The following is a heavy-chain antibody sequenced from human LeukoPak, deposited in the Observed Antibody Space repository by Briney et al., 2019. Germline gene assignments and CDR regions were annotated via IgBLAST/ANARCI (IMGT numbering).Heavy chain of an antibody. CDR1: GGSLGGYY. CDR2: INHSGST. V-gene: IGHV4-34*01. CDR3: ARVRYKWNVCVFDI. D-gene: IGHD1-1*01. J-gene: IGHJ3*02. Sequence: SETLSLTCAVDGGSLGGYYWSWIRQPPGEGLEWVGAINHSGSTNYNPSLKSRVTISIDTANIQFSLQLSSVTAADEAAYYCARVRYKWNVCVFDIWGQGTMVTISS.